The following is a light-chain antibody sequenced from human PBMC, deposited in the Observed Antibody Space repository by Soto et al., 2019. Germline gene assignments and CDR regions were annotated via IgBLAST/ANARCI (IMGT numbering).Light chain of an antibody. V-gene: IGKV3-11*01. CDR1: QTVSSS. CDR2: DVS. Sequence: EIVLTQSPATLSLSPGERATLSCRASQTVSSSLAWFQQKPGQAPRLLIYDVSVRATGIPARFSGSGSGTDFTLTISSLEPEDFAIYYCQRYNTWPLTFGGGTKVESK. J-gene: IGKJ4*01. CDR3: QRYNTWPLT.